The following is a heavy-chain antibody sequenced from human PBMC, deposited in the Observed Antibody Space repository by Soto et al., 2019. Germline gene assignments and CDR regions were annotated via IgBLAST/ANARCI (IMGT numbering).Heavy chain of an antibody. J-gene: IGHJ5*02. D-gene: IGHD6-13*01. CDR3: ARNLGISSSWYIGFDP. Sequence: GGSLRLSCAASGFTFSSDSMNWVRQAPGKGLEWVSSISSTSSYIYYADSLQGRFTISRDNAKNSLYLQMNSLRAEDTAVYYCARNLGISSSWYIGFDPWGQGTLVTVSS. CDR2: ISSTSSYI. V-gene: IGHV3-21*01. CDR1: GFTFSSDS.